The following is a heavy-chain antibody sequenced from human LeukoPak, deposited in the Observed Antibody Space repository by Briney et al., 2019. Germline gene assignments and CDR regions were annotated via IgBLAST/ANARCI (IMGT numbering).Heavy chain of an antibody. CDR1: GYTFTSYG. CDR3: ARDLSIAVAGTPIDY. Sequence: ASVKVSCKASGYTFTSYGISWVRQAPGQGLEWMGWISAYNGNTNYAQKLQGRVTMTTDTSTSTAYMELRSLRSDDTAVYYCARDLSIAVAGTPIDYWGQGTLVTVSS. J-gene: IGHJ4*02. D-gene: IGHD6-19*01. CDR2: ISAYNGNT. V-gene: IGHV1-18*01.